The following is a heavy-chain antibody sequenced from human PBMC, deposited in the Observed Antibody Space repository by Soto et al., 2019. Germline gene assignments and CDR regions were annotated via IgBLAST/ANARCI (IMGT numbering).Heavy chain of an antibody. CDR2: ISGSGGDT. CDR1: GFIFRNYA. Sequence: GGSLRLSCAVSGFIFRNYAMSWVRQAPGRGLEWVSDISGSGGDTYYTDSVKGRFTISRDNFKNTMYLQMNSLRAEDTAVYYCAKSRGRYYYYGMDVWGQGTTVTVSS. CDR3: AKSRGRYYYYGMDV. V-gene: IGHV3-23*01. J-gene: IGHJ6*02.